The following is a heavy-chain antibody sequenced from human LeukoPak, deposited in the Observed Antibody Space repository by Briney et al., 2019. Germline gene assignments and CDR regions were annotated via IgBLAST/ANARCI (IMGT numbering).Heavy chain of an antibody. V-gene: IGHV1-3*01. CDR3: ARLGKGMLVVVITRSPVYFDY. Sequence: AASVKISCKASGYTFTSYAMHWVRQAPGQRLEWMGWINAGNGNTKYSQKFQGRVTITRDTSASTAYMELSSLRSEDTAVYYCARLGKGMLVVVITRSPVYFDYWGQGTLVTVSS. D-gene: IGHD3-22*01. CDR2: INAGNGNT. CDR1: GYTFTSYA. J-gene: IGHJ4*02.